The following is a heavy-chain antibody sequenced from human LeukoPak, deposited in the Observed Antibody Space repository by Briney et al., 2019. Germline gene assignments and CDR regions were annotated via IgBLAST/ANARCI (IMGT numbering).Heavy chain of an antibody. Sequence: QPGRSLRLSCAASXFTFSSYCMHWVRQAPGKGLDWVAVISYDGSNKYYVDSVKGRFTISRDNSKNMLYLQTNSLRAEDTAVYYCAKNELLWFGEFDAFDIWGQGTMVTVPS. D-gene: IGHD3-10*01. J-gene: IGHJ3*02. V-gene: IGHV3-30*18. CDR2: ISYDGSNK. CDR1: XFTFSSYC. CDR3: AKNELLWFGEFDAFDI.